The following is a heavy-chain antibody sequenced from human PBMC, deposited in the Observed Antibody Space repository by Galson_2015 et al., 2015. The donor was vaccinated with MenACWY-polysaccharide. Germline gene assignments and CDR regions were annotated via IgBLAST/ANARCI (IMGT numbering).Heavy chain of an antibody. V-gene: IGHV3-21*01. CDR1: GFICSSYS. CDR2: ISRSSRYI. J-gene: IGHJ3*02. D-gene: IGHD3-16*01. CDR3: ARVSGEFYYDSGDLKQGSFDI. Sequence: SLRLSCAASGFICSSYSMNWVRQAPGKGLEWVASISRSSRYIYYPDSVKGRFTISRDNAQNSMYLEMNSLRAEDTAVYYCARVSGEFYYDSGDLKQGSFDIWGRGTVLSVSS.